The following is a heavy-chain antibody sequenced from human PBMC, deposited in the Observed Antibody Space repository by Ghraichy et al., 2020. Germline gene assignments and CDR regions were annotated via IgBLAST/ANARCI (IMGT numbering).Heavy chain of an antibody. CDR3: ARDSGDTAMEDDY. CDR1: GFTFSSYS. D-gene: IGHD5-18*01. CDR2: ISSSSSYI. Sequence: LSLTCAASGFTFSSYSMNWVRQAPGKGLEWVSSISSSSSYIYYADSVKGRFTISRDNAKNSLYLQMNSLRADDTAVYYCARDSGDTAMEDDYWGQGTLVTVSS. J-gene: IGHJ4*02. V-gene: IGHV3-21*01.